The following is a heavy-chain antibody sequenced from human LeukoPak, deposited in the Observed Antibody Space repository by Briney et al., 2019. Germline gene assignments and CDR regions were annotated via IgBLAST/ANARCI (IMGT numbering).Heavy chain of an antibody. CDR3: ARLALIRWYVDY. CDR1: GGSISSSSYY. CDR2: IYYSGST. J-gene: IGHJ4*02. V-gene: IGHV4-39*01. D-gene: IGHD6-13*01. Sequence: PSETLSLTCTVSGGSISSSSYYWGWIRQPPGKGLEWIGSIYYSGSTYHNPSLKSRVTISVDTSKNQFSLKLSSVTAADTAVYYCARLALIRWYVDYWGQGTLVTVSS.